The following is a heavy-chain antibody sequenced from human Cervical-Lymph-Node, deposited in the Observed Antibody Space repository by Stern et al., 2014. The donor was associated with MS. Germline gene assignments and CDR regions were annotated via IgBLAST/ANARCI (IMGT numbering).Heavy chain of an antibody. V-gene: IGHV3-30-3*01. CDR1: GFTFSGYA. CDR2: ISYDGSDK. CDR3: TRQDQQLVTFDY. D-gene: IGHD6-13*01. J-gene: IGHJ4*02. Sequence: VHLVESGGGVVQPGRSLRLSCAVSGFTFSGYAMHWVRQAPGKGLEWVAFISYDGSDKYYAESVRGRFSISRDNSKNTVYLQVNSLGAQDTAVYYCTRQDQQLVTFDYWGQGTLVTVSS.